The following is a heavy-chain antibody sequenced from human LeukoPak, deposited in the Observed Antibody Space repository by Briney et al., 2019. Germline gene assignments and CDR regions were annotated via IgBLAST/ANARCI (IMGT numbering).Heavy chain of an antibody. V-gene: IGHV3-11*05. J-gene: IGHJ5*02. CDR2: ISSSSIYT. CDR3: AREYSSGWYDL. D-gene: IGHD6-19*01. Sequence: GGSLRLSCAASGFTFGNYYMSWIRQAPGKGLEWVANISSSSIYTNYAGSVKGRFTPSRDNVKKSLYLQMNSLRADDTAVYYCAREYSSGWYDLWGQGTLVSVSS. CDR1: GFTFGNYY.